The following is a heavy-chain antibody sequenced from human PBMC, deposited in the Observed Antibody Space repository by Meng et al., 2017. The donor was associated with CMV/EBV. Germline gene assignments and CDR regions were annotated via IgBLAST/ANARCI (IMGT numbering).Heavy chain of an antibody. D-gene: IGHD2-2*01. CDR1: GYSFTSYC. CDR2: IYPGDSDT. V-gene: IGHV5-51*01. CDR3: ARQQFKGYCSSTSCYHAFDI. Sequence: GGSLRLSCKGSGYSFTSYCIGWVRQTPEKGLEWMGIIYPGDSDTRYSPSFQGQVTISADKSSSTAYLQWSSLKASDTAMYYCARQQFKGYCSSTSCYHAFDIWGQGTMVTVSS. J-gene: IGHJ3*02.